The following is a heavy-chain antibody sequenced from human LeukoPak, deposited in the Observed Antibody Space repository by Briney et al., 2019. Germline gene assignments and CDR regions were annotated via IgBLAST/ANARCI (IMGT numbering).Heavy chain of an antibody. D-gene: IGHD1-26*01. CDR1: GDSISSGGYC. Sequence: SQTLSLTCSVSGDSISSGGYCWKWLRQHPGKGLEWIGSIYYSGRTDYNPSLKSRVSISVDTSKNQFYLNVRSVTAADTAVYFCARSLRSLRPVGSSWFDFWGQGTLVIVSS. CDR3: ARSLRSLRPVGSSWFDF. CDR2: IYYSGRT. J-gene: IGHJ4*02. V-gene: IGHV4-31*03.